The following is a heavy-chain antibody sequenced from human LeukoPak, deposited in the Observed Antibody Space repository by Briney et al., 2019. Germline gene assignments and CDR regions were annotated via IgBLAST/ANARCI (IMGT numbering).Heavy chain of an antibody. V-gene: IGHV3-33*01. CDR1: GFTFSNYG. J-gene: IGHJ4*02. D-gene: IGHD2-2*01. CDR3: ATDLGGSASWIDY. CDR2: IWYDGSNK. Sequence: GRALRLSCAASGFTFSNYGMHWFRQAPGKELEGVAIIWYDGSNKYYADSVKGRFTISRDNSKNTLYGQMHSHRVEDTAVLYCATDLGGSASWIDYWGQGTLVTVSS.